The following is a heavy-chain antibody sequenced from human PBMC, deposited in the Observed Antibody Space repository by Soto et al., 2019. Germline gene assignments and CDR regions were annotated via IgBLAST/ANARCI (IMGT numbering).Heavy chain of an antibody. V-gene: IGHV1-69*02. CDR1: GGTFSSYT. D-gene: IGHD6-13*01. Sequence: QVQLVQSGAEVKKPGSSVKVSCKASGGTFSSYTISWVRQAPGQGLEWMGRIIPILGIANYAQKFQGRVTITAYKSTSKAYMELSSLRSEDTAVYYCARGSSSWYYFDYWGQGTLVTVSS. CDR2: IIPILGIA. J-gene: IGHJ4*02. CDR3: ARGSSSWYYFDY.